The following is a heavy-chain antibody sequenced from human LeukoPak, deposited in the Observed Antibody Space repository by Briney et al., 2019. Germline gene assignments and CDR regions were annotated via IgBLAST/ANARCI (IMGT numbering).Heavy chain of an antibody. CDR2: ISYDGSNK. CDR3: AKGPRSSWYKSFDY. V-gene: IGHV3-30*04. Sequence: GGSLRLSCAASGFTFSSYAMHWVRQAPGKGLEWVAVISYDGSNKDYTDSVKGRFTISRDNSKNTLYLQMNSLRAEDTAVYYCAKGPRSSWYKSFDYWGQGTLVTVSS. D-gene: IGHD6-13*01. CDR1: GFTFSSYA. J-gene: IGHJ4*02.